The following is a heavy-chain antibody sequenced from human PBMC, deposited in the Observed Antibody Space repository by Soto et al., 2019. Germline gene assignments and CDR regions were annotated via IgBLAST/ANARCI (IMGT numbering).Heavy chain of an antibody. D-gene: IGHD3-16*01. V-gene: IGHV3-7*03. J-gene: IGHJ4*02. CDR1: GFIFSNNW. CDR3: ARLEGVPYFDY. Sequence: GGSLRLSCAASGFIFSNNWMSWVRQAPGKGLESLANIKPDGSEKYYVDSVKGRFSISRDNTKNSLYLQMNSLRAEDTDVDYCARLEGVPYFDYWGPGTLVTVSS. CDR2: IKPDGSEK.